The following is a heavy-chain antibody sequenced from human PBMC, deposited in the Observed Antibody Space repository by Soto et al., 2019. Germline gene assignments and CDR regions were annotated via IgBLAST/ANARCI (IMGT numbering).Heavy chain of an antibody. CDR3: ARGFNDILTGYYSSDAFDI. CDR2: FYYCGSI. CDR1: GGSVSNSQYF. Sequence: SETLSLTCTVSGGSVSNSQYFWVWLRQPPGKGLEWIGYFYYCGSIYYNPSLNSPVTISVDTSKNQFSLKLSSVTAADTAVYYCARGFNDILTGYYSSDAFDIWGQGTMVTVSS. V-gene: IGHV4-31*01. D-gene: IGHD3-9*01. J-gene: IGHJ3*02.